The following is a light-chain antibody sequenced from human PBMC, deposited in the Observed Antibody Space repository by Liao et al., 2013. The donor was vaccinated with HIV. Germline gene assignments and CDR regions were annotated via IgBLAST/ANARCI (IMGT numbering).Light chain of an antibody. CDR2: YNS. CDR3: QVWDSSSDHPYV. CDR1: NIGTKS. J-gene: IGLJ1*01. V-gene: IGLV3-21*01. Sequence: SYVLTQPPSVSVAPGKTARISCGGNNIGTKSVHWYQQKPGQAPVLVIYYNSDRPSGIPARFLGSNSGNTATLTISRVEAGDEADYYCQVWDSSSDHPYVFGTGTKVTVL.